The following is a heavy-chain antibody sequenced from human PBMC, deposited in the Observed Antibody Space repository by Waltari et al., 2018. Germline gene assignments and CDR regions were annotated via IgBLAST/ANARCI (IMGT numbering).Heavy chain of an antibody. CDR1: GFTFDDYA. V-gene: IGHV3-9*01. Sequence: EVQLVESGGGLVQPGESLTLSCAASGFTFDDYAMHWGRQRPGKGLEWVSGITWDSDNIDYADSVRGRFSISRDNAQSILFLTMNSLKPEDTALYFCARDTGEYRVLDYWGQGTLVTVSS. D-gene: IGHD4-17*01. J-gene: IGHJ4*02. CDR2: ITWDSDNI. CDR3: ARDTGEYRVLDY.